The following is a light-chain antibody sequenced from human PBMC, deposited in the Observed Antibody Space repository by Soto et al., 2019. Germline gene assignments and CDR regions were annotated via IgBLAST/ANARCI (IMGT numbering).Light chain of an antibody. Sequence: EIVMTQSPATLSVSPGERATLSCRASQSVSTKLAWYQQKPGQAPRLLTFDASTRATGIPARFSGSGSGTEFTLTISSLQSEDFAVYYCQQYNNWFSITFGQGTRLEIK. CDR3: QQYNNWFSIT. CDR2: DAS. V-gene: IGKV3-15*01. CDR1: QSVSTK. J-gene: IGKJ5*01.